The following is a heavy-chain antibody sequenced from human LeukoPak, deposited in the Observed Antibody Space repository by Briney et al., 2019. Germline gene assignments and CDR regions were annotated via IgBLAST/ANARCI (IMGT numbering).Heavy chain of an antibody. CDR3: AGDPPPYYYYGMDV. V-gene: IGHV1-2*04. J-gene: IGHJ6*02. CDR1: GYTFTGYY. Sequence: GASVKVSCKASGYTFTGYYMHWVRQAPGQGLEWMGWINPNSGGTNYAQKFQGWVTMTRDTSISTAYMELSRLRSDDTAVYYCAGDPPPYYYYGMDVWGQGTTVTVSS. CDR2: INPNSGGT.